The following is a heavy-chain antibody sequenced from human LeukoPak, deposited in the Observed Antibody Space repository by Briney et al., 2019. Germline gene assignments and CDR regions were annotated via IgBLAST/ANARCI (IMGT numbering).Heavy chain of an antibody. Sequence: GGSLRLSCAASGFTFSNYAMSWVRQAPGKGLDWVSACGGDFNTYYSDSVKGRFTISRDNSKNTLYLQMNSLRAEDAAVYYCAREGGYQYYYAMDVWGQGTTVTVSS. J-gene: IGHJ6*02. D-gene: IGHD3-16*01. V-gene: IGHV3-23*01. CDR2: CGGDFNT. CDR1: GFTFSNYA. CDR3: AREGGYQYYYAMDV.